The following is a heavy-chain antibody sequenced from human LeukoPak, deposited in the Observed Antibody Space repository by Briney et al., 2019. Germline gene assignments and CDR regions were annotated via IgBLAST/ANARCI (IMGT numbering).Heavy chain of an antibody. V-gene: IGHV3-7*01. D-gene: IGHD6-19*01. CDR3: AKIRYGTGWYYDY. Sequence: GGSLRLSCAASRFTFSEYWMSWVRQAPGKGLEWVANINQDGREIYYVDSVKGRFTISRDNAKNSLYLQMNSLRAEDTAVYYCAKIRYGTGWYYDYWGQGTLVTVSS. CDR1: RFTFSEYW. CDR2: INQDGREI. J-gene: IGHJ4*02.